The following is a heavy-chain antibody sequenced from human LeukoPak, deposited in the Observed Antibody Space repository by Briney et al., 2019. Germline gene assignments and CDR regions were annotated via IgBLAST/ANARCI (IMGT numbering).Heavy chain of an antibody. V-gene: IGHV3-74*01. Sequence: GGSLRLSCAASGFTFSIYGMHWVRQAPGKGLVWVSHINTDGSYTRYADSVKGRFTIARDNAKSTLYLQMNSLRAEDTAVYYCARGGLLSRYWGQGTLVTVSS. D-gene: IGHD1-26*01. J-gene: IGHJ4*02. CDR3: ARGGLLSRY. CDR2: INTDGSYT. CDR1: GFTFSIYG.